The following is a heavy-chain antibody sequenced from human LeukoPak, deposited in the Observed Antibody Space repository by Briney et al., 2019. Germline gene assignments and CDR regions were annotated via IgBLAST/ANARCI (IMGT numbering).Heavy chain of an antibody. CDR2: IIPIFGTA. D-gene: IGHD2-15*01. V-gene: IGHV1-69*13. CDR1: GYTFSNYG. Sequence: ASVKVSCKSSGYTFSNYGVTWVRQAPGQGLEWMGGIIPIFGTANYAQKFQGRVTITADESTSTAYMELSSLRSEDTAVYYCARDRYCSGGSCYTFDYWGQGTLVTVSS. CDR3: ARDRYCSGGSCYTFDY. J-gene: IGHJ4*02.